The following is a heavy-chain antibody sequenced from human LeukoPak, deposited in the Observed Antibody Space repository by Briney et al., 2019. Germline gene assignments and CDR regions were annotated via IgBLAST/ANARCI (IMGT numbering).Heavy chain of an antibody. CDR3: ARGAYSSGWYGGGVVDY. D-gene: IGHD6-19*01. CDR2: IKQDGSEK. CDR1: GFTFSSYW. Sequence: GGSLRLSCAASGFTFSSYWMSWVRQAPGKGPEWVANIKQDGSEKYYVDSVKGRFTISRDNAKNSLYLQMNSLRAEDTAVYYCARGAYSSGWYGGGVVDYWGQGTLVTVSS. J-gene: IGHJ4*02. V-gene: IGHV3-7*01.